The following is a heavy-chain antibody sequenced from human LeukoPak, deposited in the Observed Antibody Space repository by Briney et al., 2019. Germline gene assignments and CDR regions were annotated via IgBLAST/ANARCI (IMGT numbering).Heavy chain of an antibody. V-gene: IGHV1-2*04. CDR3: ARGSGSTRYNWFDS. CDR1: GYTFTGYY. Sequence: ASVKVSCKASGYTFTGYYMHCVRQDPGQGLEGMGWINPNSGGTHYAQSLQGWVTMTRDTSNSKAYMELSRMRTDDTAVYYCARGSGSTRYNWFDSWCQGTLVTVSS. J-gene: IGHJ5*01. D-gene: IGHD1-26*01. CDR2: INPNSGGT.